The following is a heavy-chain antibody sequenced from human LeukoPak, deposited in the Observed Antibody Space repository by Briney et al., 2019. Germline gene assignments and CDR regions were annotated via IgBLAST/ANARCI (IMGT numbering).Heavy chain of an antibody. Sequence: GGSLRLSCVASGFTFSPYAMHWVRQGPGKGLEWVAGISSGGTTKYYTDSVKGRFTFSRDDSKINLYLHLNNLRLDDRAVYCCASHRVFDFDVWGQGRMVTVS. V-gene: IGHV3-30-3*01. D-gene: IGHD5/OR15-5a*01. CDR3: ASHRVFDFDV. CDR1: GFTFSPYA. J-gene: IGHJ3*01. CDR2: ISSGGTTK.